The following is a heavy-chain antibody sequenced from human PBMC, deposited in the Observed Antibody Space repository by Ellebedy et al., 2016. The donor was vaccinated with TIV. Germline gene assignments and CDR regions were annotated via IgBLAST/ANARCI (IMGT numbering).Heavy chain of an antibody. CDR1: AYSINSGYY. Sequence: MPSETLSLTCAVSAYSINSGYYWGWIRQPPRKGLEWIGSIYHAGSTYYNPSLKSRVTISVDTSNNQFSLKLSSVKAADTAVYYCARETDDILPIDPWGQGTLVTVSS. CDR2: IYHAGST. J-gene: IGHJ5*02. V-gene: IGHV4-38-2*02. CDR3: ARETDDILPIDP. D-gene: IGHD3-9*01.